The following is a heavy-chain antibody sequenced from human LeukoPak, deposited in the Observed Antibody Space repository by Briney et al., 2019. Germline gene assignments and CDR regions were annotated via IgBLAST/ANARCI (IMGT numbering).Heavy chain of an antibody. V-gene: IGHV3-30*03. CDR3: GRGHWGLDY. CDR1: TFAFRNYD. J-gene: IGHJ4*02. CDR2: ISYDESNE. D-gene: IGHD7-27*01. Sequence: GRSLRLSCTASTFAFRNYDMHWVRQAPGKGLEWLTLISYDESNEYYADSVKGRFTISRDNSKNTLYLQMNSLRAEDTAVYYCGRGHWGLDYWGQGTLVTVSS.